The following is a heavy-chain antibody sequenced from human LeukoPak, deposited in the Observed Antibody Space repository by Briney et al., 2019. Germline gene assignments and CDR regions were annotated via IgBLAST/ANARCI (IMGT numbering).Heavy chain of an antibody. Sequence: GGSLRLSCAASGFTVSSNYMSWVRQAPGKGLEWVSVIYSGGSTYYADSVNGRITISRDNSKNTLYLQMNSLRADDTAVYYCARGLVLRLGELSFDYWGQGTLVTVSS. CDR2: IYSGGST. CDR1: GFTVSSNY. CDR3: ARGLVLRLGELSFDY. D-gene: IGHD3-16*02. V-gene: IGHV3-53*01. J-gene: IGHJ4*02.